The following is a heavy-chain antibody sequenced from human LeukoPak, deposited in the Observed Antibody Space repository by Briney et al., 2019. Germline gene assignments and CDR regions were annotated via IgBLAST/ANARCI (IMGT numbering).Heavy chain of an antibody. Sequence: ASVKVSCKASGYTFTGYYMHWVRQAPGQGLEWMGWIKPNNGGTNYAQKFQGRVTMTRDTSISTAYMELSRLRSDDTAVYYCAKGMATTYAGYFQHWGQGTLVTVSS. CDR3: AKGMATTYAGYFQH. CDR2: IKPNNGGT. D-gene: IGHD5-24*01. J-gene: IGHJ1*01. CDR1: GYTFTGYY. V-gene: IGHV1-2*02.